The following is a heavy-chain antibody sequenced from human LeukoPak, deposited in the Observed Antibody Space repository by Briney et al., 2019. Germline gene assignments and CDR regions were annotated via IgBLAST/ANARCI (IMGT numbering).Heavy chain of an antibody. Sequence: GGSLILSCSASGFTFSSRWMNWVRQAPGRGLEWVAIINTDGSEKHYVDSVKGRFTISRDNAKNSLYVQMNSLRVEDTAVYYCAKRDGENIRHFDYWGQGTLVSVSS. V-gene: IGHV3-7*03. J-gene: IGHJ4*02. CDR2: INTDGSEK. D-gene: IGHD4-17*01. CDR3: AKRDGENIRHFDY. CDR1: GFTFSSRW.